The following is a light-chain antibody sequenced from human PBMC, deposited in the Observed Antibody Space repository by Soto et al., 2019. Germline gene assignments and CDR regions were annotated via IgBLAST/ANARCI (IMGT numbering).Light chain of an antibody. V-gene: IGKV3-15*01. CDR1: QSIRNN. CDR2: GAS. J-gene: IGKJ2*01. Sequence: EIVMTQSPATLSVSPGERATLSCRASQSIRNNLIWYQQKSGQAPRLLIYGASTRATGIPARFSGSGSGTEFTITISSLQSEDFVVYYCQQYDNWTPYTFGQGTKVEIK. CDR3: QQYDNWTPYT.